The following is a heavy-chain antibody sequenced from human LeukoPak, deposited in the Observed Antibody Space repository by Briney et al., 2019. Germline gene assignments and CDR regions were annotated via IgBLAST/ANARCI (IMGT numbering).Heavy chain of an antibody. CDR1: GFTFSTYA. CDR3: AKDSKGYSSGWDLDY. D-gene: IGHD6-19*01. CDR2: ISGSGDNT. J-gene: IGHJ4*02. V-gene: IGHV3-23*01. Sequence: GGSLRLSCAASGFTFSTYAMTWVRQAPGKGLEWVSTISGSGDNTYYADSVKGRFTISGDNSKNTLYLQMNSLRAEDTALYYCAKDSKGYSSGWDLDYWGQGTLVTVSS.